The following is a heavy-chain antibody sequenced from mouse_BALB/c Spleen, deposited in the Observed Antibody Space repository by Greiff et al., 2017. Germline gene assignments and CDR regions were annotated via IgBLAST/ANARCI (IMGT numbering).Heavy chain of an antibody. CDR3: ASPDSSGYPFAY. V-gene: IGHV5-12-2*01. CDR1: GFTFSSYT. J-gene: IGHJ3*01. CDR2: ISNGGGST. D-gene: IGHD3-2*01. Sequence: EVMLVESGGGLVKPGGSLKLSCAASGFTFSSYTMSWVRQTPEKRLEWVAYISNGGGSTYYPDTVKGRFTISRDNAKNTLYLQMSSLKSEDTAMYYCASPDSSGYPFAYWGQGTLVTVSA.